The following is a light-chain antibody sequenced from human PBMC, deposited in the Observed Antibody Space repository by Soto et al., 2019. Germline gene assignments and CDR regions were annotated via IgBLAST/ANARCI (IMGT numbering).Light chain of an antibody. CDR3: QQYGSSPIT. CDR2: GAS. J-gene: IGKJ5*01. V-gene: IGKV3-20*01. Sequence: DIVLTQSPGTLSLSPGERASLSCRASQSVSSGHLAWYQQKPGQAPRLLIYGASSRATGIPDRFSGDGSVTHFTLTISRLEAEDFVMYYCQQYGSSPITFGQGTRLEI. CDR1: QSVSSGH.